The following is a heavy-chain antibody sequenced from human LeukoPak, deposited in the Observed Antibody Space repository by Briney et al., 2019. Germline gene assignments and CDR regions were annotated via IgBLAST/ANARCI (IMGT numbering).Heavy chain of an antibody. V-gene: IGHV4-39*07. CDR1: GGSISSYY. Sequence: SETLSLTCTVSGGSISSYYWGWTRQPPGKGLEWIGNIYYSGSTYYNPSLTGRVTISVDTSKNQFSLKLSSVTAADTAVYYCARVSRSGSYFGAFEIWGQGTMVTVSS. D-gene: IGHD1-26*01. CDR2: IYYSGST. J-gene: IGHJ3*02. CDR3: ARVSRSGSYFGAFEI.